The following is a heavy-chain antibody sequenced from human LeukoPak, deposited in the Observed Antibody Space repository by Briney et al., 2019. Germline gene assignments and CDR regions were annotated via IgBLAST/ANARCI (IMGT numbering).Heavy chain of an antibody. V-gene: IGHV4-59*08. CDR3: ARHGSDYSFDY. D-gene: IGHD3-22*01. CDR1: GGSISSYY. J-gene: IGHJ4*02. Sequence: SETLSLTCTVSGGSISSYYWSWIRQPPGKGLEWIGYISYSGSTNYNPSLKSRVTISVDTSKNQSSLKLRSVTAADTAVYYCARHGSDYSFDYWGQGTLVTVSS. CDR2: ISYSGST.